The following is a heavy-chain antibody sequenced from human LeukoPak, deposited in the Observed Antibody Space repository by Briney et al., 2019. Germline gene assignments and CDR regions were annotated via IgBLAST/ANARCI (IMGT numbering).Heavy chain of an antibody. V-gene: IGHV1-8*01. CDR2: MNPNSGNT. J-gene: IGHJ6*02. CDR1: GYTFTSYD. CDR3: ARGFPDLYYYGMDV. Sequence: GASVKVSCKASGYTFTSYDINWVRQATGQGLEWMGWMNPNSGNTGCAQKFQGRVTMTRNTSISTAYMELSSLRSEDTAVYYCARGFPDLYYYGMDVWGQGTTVTVSS.